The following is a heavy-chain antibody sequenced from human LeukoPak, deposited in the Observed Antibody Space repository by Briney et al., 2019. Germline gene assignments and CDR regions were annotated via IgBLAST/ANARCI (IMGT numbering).Heavy chain of an antibody. CDR1: GGTFSSYT. CDR3: ARDVDCTNGVCYTYWYFDL. V-gene: IGHV1-69*04. CDR2: FIPILGIA. Sequence: SVKVSCKASGGTFSSYTISWVRQAPGQGLEWMGRFIPILGIANYAQKFQGRVTITADKSTSTAYMELSSLRSEDTAVYSCARDVDCTNGVCYTYWYFDLWGRGTLVTVSS. D-gene: IGHD2-8*01. J-gene: IGHJ2*01.